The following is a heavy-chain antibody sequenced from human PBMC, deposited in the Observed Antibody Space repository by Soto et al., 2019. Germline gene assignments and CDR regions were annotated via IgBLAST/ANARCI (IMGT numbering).Heavy chain of an antibody. D-gene: IGHD5-18*01. V-gene: IGHV3-23*01. CDR3: AKRRGYSYGNYYYYYMDV. Sequence: EVQLLESGGGLVQPGGSLRLYCAASGFTFSSYAMSWVRQAPGKGLEWVSAISGSGGSTYYADSVKGRFTISRDNSKNTLYLQMYSLRAEDTAVYYCAKRRGYSYGNYYYYYMDVWGKGTTVTVSS. CDR2: ISGSGGST. J-gene: IGHJ6*03. CDR1: GFTFSSYA.